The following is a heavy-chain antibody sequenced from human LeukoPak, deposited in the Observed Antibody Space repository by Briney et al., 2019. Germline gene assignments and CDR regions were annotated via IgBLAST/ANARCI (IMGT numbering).Heavy chain of an antibody. V-gene: IGHV4-61*02. Sequence: PSETLSLTCTVSGGSISSGSYYWSWIRQPAGKGLEWIGRIHTSGSTNYNPSLKSRVTMSVDTSKNQFSLKLSSVTAADTAVYYCARDRYYYDSSGYVFDYWGQGTLVTVSS. CDR1: GGSISSGSYY. D-gene: IGHD3-22*01. CDR2: IHTSGST. J-gene: IGHJ4*02. CDR3: ARDRYYYDSSGYVFDY.